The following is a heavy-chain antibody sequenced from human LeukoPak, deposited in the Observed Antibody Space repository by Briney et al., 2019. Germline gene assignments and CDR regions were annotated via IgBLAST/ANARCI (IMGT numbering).Heavy chain of an antibody. CDR1: GFTFSDYY. CDR2: ISSSGGGK. V-gene: IGHV3-11*04. CDR3: ARDSQWYLSGWYNGDAFDI. Sequence: GGSLRLSCVVSGFTFSDYYMGGIRQAPGKGLEWVSYISSSGGGKYYADSVKGRFTISRDNAKSSLYLQMKSARAEDMHFYCCARDSQWYLSGWYNGDAFDIWAQGTIVSV. D-gene: IGHD6-19*01. J-gene: IGHJ3*02.